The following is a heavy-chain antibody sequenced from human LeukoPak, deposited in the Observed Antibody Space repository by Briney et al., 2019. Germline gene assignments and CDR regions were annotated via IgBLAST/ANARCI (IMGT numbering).Heavy chain of an antibody. V-gene: IGHV4-4*07. J-gene: IGHJ4*02. Sequence: SETLSLTCTASGGSISSYYWSWIRQPAGKGLEWIGRIYTSGVTTYNPSLKSRVSMSLDKSKNQFSLNLTSVTAADTAIYYCARVYCSSNSCYLDYWSQGTLVTVSS. D-gene: IGHD2-2*01. CDR3: ARVYCSSNSCYLDY. CDR2: IYTSGVT. CDR1: GGSISSYY.